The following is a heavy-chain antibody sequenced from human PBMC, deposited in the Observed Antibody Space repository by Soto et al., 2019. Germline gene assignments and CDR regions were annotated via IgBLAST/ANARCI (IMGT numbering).Heavy chain of an antibody. CDR3: VKSDPGQCCRGGGCQGTFHF. CDR1: GFTFSSYG. V-gene: IGHV3-30*02. CDR2: IGSTE. Sequence: GGSLRLSCAASGFTFSSYGMHWVRQAPGKGLEWVAFIGSTEYYAESVRGRFTVSRDNSKNTLYLQMNSLRGEDTAVYYCVKSDPGQCCRGGGCQGTFHFWGQATLVTVSS. J-gene: IGHJ4*02. D-gene: IGHD2-15*01.